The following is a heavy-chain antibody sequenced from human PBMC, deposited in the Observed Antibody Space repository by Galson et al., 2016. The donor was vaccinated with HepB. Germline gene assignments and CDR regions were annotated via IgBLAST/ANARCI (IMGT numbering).Heavy chain of an antibody. CDR3: ARSLGWYFDV. CDR1: GFTFDNYT. CDR2: VSHSSTYV. D-gene: IGHD6-6*01. J-gene: IGHJ2*01. V-gene: IGHV3-21*01. Sequence: PRLSCAASGFTFDNYTMNWLRQAPGKGLEWVSSVSHSSTYVYYADSVQGRFTISRDKAKNSLYLEMNNLRVEETAVFHVARSLGWYFDVWGRGTLVAVSS.